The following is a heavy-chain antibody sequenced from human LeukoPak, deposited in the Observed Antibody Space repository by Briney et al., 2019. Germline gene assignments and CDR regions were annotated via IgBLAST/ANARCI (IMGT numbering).Heavy chain of an antibody. Sequence: PSETLSLTCTVSGGSISSYYWSWIRQPPGKGLEWIGNIYYTGSTNYNPSLKSRVTISVDTSKNQFSLKLRSVTAADTAVYYCARGAKILTGYYQNYYGMDVWGQGTTVTVSS. CDR1: GGSISSYY. J-gene: IGHJ6*02. CDR2: IYYTGST. CDR3: ARGAKILTGYYQNYYGMDV. D-gene: IGHD3-9*01. V-gene: IGHV4-59*01.